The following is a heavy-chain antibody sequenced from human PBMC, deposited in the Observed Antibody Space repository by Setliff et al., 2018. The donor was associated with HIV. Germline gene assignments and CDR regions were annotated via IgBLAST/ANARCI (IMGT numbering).Heavy chain of an antibody. CDR2: LIPALGEP. CDR1: GHTLRNNV. V-gene: IGHV1-69*11. CDR3: GRGTLYGVSDY. D-gene: IGHD3-3*01. J-gene: IGHJ4*02. Sequence: SVKVSCKASGHTLRNNVINWVRQAPGQGLEWVGSLIPALGEPHYAQSVQGRAAITADDSTHTAYLELVNLGSDDTATFYCGRGTLYGVSDYWGPGTLVTVSS.